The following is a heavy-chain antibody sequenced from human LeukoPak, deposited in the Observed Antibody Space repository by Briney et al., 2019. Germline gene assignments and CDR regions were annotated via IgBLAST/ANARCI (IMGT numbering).Heavy chain of an antibody. CDR1: GYTSTGYY. CDR2: INPNSGDT. CDR3: ARLAGGLYQFDY. J-gene: IGHJ4*02. D-gene: IGHD2-2*01. V-gene: IGHV1-2*02. Sequence: ASVKVSCKASGYTSTGYYMHWVRQAPGQGLEWMGWINPNSGDTNSAQEFQGRVTMTRDTSISTAYMELSRLRSDDTAVYYCARLAGGLYQFDYWGQGALVTVSS.